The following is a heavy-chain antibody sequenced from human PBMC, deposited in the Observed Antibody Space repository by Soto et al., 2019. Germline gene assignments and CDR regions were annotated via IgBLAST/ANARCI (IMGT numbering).Heavy chain of an antibody. Sequence: QVQLVQSGAEVKKPGASVKVSCKASGYTFTSYYMHWVRQAPGQGLEWMGIINPSGGSTSYAQKFQGRVTMTRDTSTSTVYMELSSLRSEDTAVYYCARGGPVGYYYYGMDVWGQGTTVTVSS. V-gene: IGHV1-46*01. CDR1: GYTFTSYY. D-gene: IGHD5-12*01. CDR2: INPSGGST. CDR3: ARGGPVGYYYYGMDV. J-gene: IGHJ6*02.